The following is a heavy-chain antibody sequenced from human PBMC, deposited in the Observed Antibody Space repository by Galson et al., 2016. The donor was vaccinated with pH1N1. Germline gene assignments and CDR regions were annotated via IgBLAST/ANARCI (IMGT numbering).Heavy chain of an antibody. Sequence: SPRLSCASYAFSVRNNFMTWVRQPPGKALEWVSTIYSDGSTNYGDFVKGRFTVSRDMSENTVFLQLNSLRVDDTAVYYCARDKRRYFDSWGQGTLVTVSP. J-gene: IGHJ4*02. V-gene: IGHV3-53*01. CDR3: ARDKRRYFDS. CDR1: AFSVRNNF. CDR2: IYSDGST.